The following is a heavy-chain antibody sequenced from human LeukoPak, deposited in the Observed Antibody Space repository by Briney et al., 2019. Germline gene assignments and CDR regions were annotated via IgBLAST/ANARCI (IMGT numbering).Heavy chain of an antibody. V-gene: IGHV3-74*01. J-gene: IGHJ6*03. D-gene: IGHD3-22*01. Sequence: GGSLRLSCAASGFTFSSYWMHWVRQAPGKGLVWVSRINSDGSSTSYADSVKGRFTISRDNAKNTLYLQMNSLRAEDTAVYYCVKGLDHYYYMDVWGKGTTVTISS. CDR3: VKGLDHYYYMDV. CDR1: GFTFSSYW. CDR2: INSDGSST.